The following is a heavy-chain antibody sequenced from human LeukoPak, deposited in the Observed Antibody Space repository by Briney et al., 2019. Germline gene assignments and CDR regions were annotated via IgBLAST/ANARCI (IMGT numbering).Heavy chain of an antibody. V-gene: IGHV3-74*01. CDR3: ARGSHHFDS. CDR1: GFTFSSHW. CDR2: INSDGSDT. Sequence: GGSLRLSCAASGFTFSSHWMQWVRQVPGKGLVWVSRINSDGSDTNYADSVKGRFTISRDNAKNTVYLQMNSLRVEDTAVHYCARGSHHFDSWGQGTLVTVSS. J-gene: IGHJ5*01.